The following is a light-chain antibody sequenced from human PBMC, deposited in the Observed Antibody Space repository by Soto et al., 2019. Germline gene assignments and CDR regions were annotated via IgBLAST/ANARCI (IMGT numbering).Light chain of an antibody. J-gene: IGKJ3*01. V-gene: IGKV2-28*01. CDR2: LGS. CDR3: MQALQTPRT. Sequence: DIVMTQSPLSLPVTPGEPASISCRSSQSLLHSNGYNYLDWYLQKPGQSPQLLIYLGSNRASGVPDRCSGSGSGRDFTLKISRVEAEDVGVYYWMQALQTPRTFGPRTKVYIK. CDR1: QSLLHSNGYNY.